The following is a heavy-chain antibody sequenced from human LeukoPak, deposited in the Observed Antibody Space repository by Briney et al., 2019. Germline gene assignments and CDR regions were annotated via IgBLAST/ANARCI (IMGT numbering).Heavy chain of an antibody. CDR1: GFTFNDYA. CDR3: AKVSARYCSGGSCYSHFDY. D-gene: IGHD2-15*01. J-gene: IGHJ4*02. CDR2: ISWNSGSI. V-gene: IGHV3-9*01. Sequence: GGSLRLSCAASGFTFNDYAMHWVRQAPGKGLEWVSGISWNSGSIGYADSVNGRFTISRDNAKNSLYLQMNSLRAEDTALYSCAKVSARYCSGGSCYSHFDYWGQGTLVTVSS.